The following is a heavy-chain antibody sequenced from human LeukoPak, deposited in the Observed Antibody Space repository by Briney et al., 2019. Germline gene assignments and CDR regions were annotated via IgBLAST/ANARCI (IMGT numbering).Heavy chain of an antibody. CDR2: ISDDGSNK. CDR3: AKDRSTYYYYFYGMDV. Sequence: GGSLRLSCAASGITFSRCGMHWVRQAPGKGLEWVAVISDDGSNKYYADSVKGRFTISRDNSKDTLYLQMNSLRDEDTAVYYCAKDRSTYYYYFYGMDVWGQGTPVTVSS. V-gene: IGHV3-30*18. J-gene: IGHJ6*02. CDR1: GITFSRCG.